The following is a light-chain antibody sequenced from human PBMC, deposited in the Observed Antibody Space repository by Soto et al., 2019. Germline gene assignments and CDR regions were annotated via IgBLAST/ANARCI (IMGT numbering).Light chain of an antibody. V-gene: IGKV1-5*01. CDR2: DAS. Sequence: DTQMTHSPSTLSASVGDRVTIPCRAIQSINSWLAWYQQKPGKAPKVLIYDASNLESGVPSRFSGSGSGAEFTLTISSLQPDDFATYFCQQYNSFPWTFAQGTKVEIK. CDR1: QSINSW. J-gene: IGKJ1*01. CDR3: QQYNSFPWT.